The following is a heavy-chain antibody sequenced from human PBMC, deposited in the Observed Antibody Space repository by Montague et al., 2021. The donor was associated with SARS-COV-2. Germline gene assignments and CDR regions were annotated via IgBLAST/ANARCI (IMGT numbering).Heavy chain of an antibody. CDR3: ARIPYGDVI. CDR2: IYSGGST. Sequence: SLILSCAASGFTVTSNYMSWVRQAPGKGLEWVSVIYSGGSTYYADSVKGRFTISRDNSKNTLYLQMNSLRAEDTAVYYCARIPYGDVIWGQGTLVTVSS. CDR1: GFTVTSNY. D-gene: IGHD2-21*01. J-gene: IGHJ4*02. V-gene: IGHV3-53*01.